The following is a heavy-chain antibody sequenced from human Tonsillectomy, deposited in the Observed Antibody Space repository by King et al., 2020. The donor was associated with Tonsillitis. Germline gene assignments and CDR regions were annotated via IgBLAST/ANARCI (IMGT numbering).Heavy chain of an antibody. J-gene: IGHJ4*02. CDR2: ISASNGNT. V-gene: IGHV1-18*01. D-gene: IGHD2-2*01. Sequence: VQLVQSGDEVKKPGASVKVSCKASGYSFISYGISWVRQAPGQGLEWMGWISASNGNTNYAQRVQGRVTMTTDTSTTTAYMELRSLRSDDTAIYYCAREETCSSTSCQVDYWGQGTLVTVSS. CDR1: GYSFISYG. CDR3: AREETCSSTSCQVDY.